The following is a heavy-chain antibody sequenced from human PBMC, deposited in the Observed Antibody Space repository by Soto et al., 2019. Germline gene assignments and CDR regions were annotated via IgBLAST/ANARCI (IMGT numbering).Heavy chain of an antibody. J-gene: IGHJ4*02. CDR2: INAGNGNT. CDR1: GYTFTSYA. D-gene: IGHD3-10*01. Sequence: ASVKVSCKASGYTFTSYAMHWVRQAPGQRLEWMGWINAGNGNTKYSQKFQGRVTITRDTSASTAYMELSSLRSEDTAVYYCARESGHCGSGSSFEYRGQGTLVTVPS. CDR3: ARESGHCGSGSSFEY. V-gene: IGHV1-3*01.